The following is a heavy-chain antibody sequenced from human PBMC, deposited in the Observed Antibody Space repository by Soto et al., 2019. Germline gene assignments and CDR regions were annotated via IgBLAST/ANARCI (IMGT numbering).Heavy chain of an antibody. V-gene: IGHV3-15*07. D-gene: IGHD3-3*01. CDR1: GFTFSNAW. CDR2: IKSKTDGGTT. J-gene: IGHJ6*02. CDR3: TTDRGFNYDFWSGYYTDSYYYGMDV. Sequence: GGSLRLSCAASGFTFSNAWMNWVRQAPGKGLEWVGRIKSKTDGGTTDYAAPVKGRFTISRDDSKNTLYLQMNSLKTEDTAVYYCTTDRGFNYDFWSGYYTDSYYYGMDVWGQGTTVTVSS.